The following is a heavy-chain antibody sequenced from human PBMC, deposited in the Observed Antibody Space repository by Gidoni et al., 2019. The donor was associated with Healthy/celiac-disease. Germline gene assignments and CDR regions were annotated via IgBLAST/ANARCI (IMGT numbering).Heavy chain of an antibody. CDR1: ARSIPRRGDY. CDR2: LYYSGST. V-gene: IGHV4-31*03. D-gene: IGHD2-2*02. J-gene: IGHJ3*02. CDR3: ARYCSSTSCYTGAFDI. Sequence: QLHLQEPGPGLVKPSQTLSPTRTLPARSIPRRGDYWSWIRQPPGKGLEWIGYLYYSGSTYYNPSLKSRVTISVDTSKNQFSLKLSSVTAADTAVYYCARYCSSTSCYTGAFDIWGQGTMVTVSS.